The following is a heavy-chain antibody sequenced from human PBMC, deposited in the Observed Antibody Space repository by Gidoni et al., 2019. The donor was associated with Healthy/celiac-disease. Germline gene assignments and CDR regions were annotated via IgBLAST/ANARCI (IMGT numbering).Heavy chain of an antibody. CDR3: ARERGDDYDSSGLGY. CDR1: GFTFSSYS. V-gene: IGHV3-21*01. J-gene: IGHJ4*02. CDR2: ISSSSSYI. Sequence: EVQLVESGGGMVKPGGSLRLSCAAYGFTFSSYSMNWVRQAPGKGLEWVSSISSSSSYIYYADSVKGRFTISRDKAKNSLYLQMNSLRAEDTAVYYCARERGDDYDSSGLGYWGQGTLVTVSS. D-gene: IGHD3-22*01.